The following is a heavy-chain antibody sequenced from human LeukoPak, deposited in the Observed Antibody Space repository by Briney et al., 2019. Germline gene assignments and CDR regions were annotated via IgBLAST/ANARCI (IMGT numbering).Heavy chain of an antibody. CDR2: INHSGST. CDR3: ARLGRRVNWFDP. J-gene: IGHJ5*02. V-gene: IGHV4-34*01. Sequence: SETLSLTCAIYGGSFSGYYWSWIRQPPGKGLEWIGEINHSGSTNYNPSLKSRVTISVDTSKNQFSLKLSSVTAADTAVYYCARLGRRVNWFDPWGQGTLVTVSS. CDR1: GGSFSGYY.